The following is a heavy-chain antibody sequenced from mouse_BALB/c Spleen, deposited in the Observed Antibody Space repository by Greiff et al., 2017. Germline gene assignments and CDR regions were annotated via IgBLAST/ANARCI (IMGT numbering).Heavy chain of an antibody. D-gene: IGHD2-1*01. J-gene: IGHJ4*01. CDR2: ISDGGSYT. CDR1: GFTFSDYY. V-gene: IGHV5-4*02. CDR3: ARVGNLYAMDY. Sequence: EVQLVESGGGLVKPGGSLKLSCAASGFTFSDYYMYWVRQTPEKRLEWVATISDGGSYTYYPDSVKGRFTISRDNAKNNLYLQMSSLKSEDTAMYYCARVGNLYAMDYWGQGTSVTVSS.